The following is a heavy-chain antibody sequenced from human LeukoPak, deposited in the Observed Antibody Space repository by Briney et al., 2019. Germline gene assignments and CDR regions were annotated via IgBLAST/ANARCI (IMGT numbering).Heavy chain of an antibody. Sequence: GGSLRLSCAASGFTFSSDWMHWVRQAPGKGLVWVSRISGDGGTTSYADSMKGRFTISRDNAGNTLYLQMNSLRADDTAVYYCARIYSGVYWGQGTLVTVSS. J-gene: IGHJ4*02. CDR2: ISGDGGTT. V-gene: IGHV3-74*01. CDR1: GFTFSSDW. D-gene: IGHD2-15*01. CDR3: ARIYSGVY.